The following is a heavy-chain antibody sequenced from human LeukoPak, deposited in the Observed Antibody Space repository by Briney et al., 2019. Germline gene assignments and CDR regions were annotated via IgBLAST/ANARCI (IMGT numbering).Heavy chain of an antibody. CDR1: GGSISSYY. J-gene: IGHJ4*02. Sequence: PSETLSLTCTVSGGSISSYYWSWIRQPPGKGLEWIGYIYYSGSTNYNPSLKSRVTISVDTSKNQFSLKLSSVTAADTAVYYCARHYVLDYFDYWGQGTLVTVSS. D-gene: IGHD3-16*01. CDR2: IYYSGST. CDR3: ARHYVLDYFDY. V-gene: IGHV4-59*08.